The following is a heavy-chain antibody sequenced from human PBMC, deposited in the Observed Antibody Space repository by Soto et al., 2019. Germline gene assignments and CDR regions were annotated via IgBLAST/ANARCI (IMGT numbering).Heavy chain of an antibody. CDR1: GFTFSSSW. V-gene: IGHV3-7*01. CDR2: IKEDGSEK. J-gene: IGHJ6*02. D-gene: IGHD5-12*01. Sequence: SLRLSCAASGFTFSSSWMTWVRQAPGKGLAWVANIKEDGSEKYYVDSVKGRFTISRDNTNESLYLQMNSLRAEDTAVYYCARDPAPVGYRGLDVWGQGTTVTVLL. CDR3: ARDPAPVGYRGLDV.